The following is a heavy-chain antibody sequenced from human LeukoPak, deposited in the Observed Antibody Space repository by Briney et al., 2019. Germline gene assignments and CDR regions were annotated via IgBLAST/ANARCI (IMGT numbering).Heavy chain of an antibody. Sequence: PGGSLRLSCAASGFTFSSYEMNWVRQAPGKGLEWVSYISSSGSTIYYADSVKGRFTISRDNAKNSLYLQMNSLRAEDTAVYYCARDVSSGGAFDIWGQGTMVTVSS. D-gene: IGHD3-10*01. CDR3: ARDVSSGGAFDI. CDR2: ISSSGSTI. V-gene: IGHV3-48*03. CDR1: GFTFSSYE. J-gene: IGHJ3*02.